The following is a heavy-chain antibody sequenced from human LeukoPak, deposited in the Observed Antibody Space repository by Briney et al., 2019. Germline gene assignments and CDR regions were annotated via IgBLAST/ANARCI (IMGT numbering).Heavy chain of an antibody. CDR2: ISDIGSI. D-gene: IGHD2-8*02. V-gene: IGHV4-59*08. J-gene: IGHJ4*02. CDR3: AGHHPRNTVDF. CDR1: GGSISSYY. Sequence: SETLSLTCTVSGGSISSYYWSWIRQPPGKGLEWIAYISDIGSINYNPSLKSRVTISLDTSKNQFSLQLSSVTAADTAVYYCAGHHPRNTVDFWGQGTVVSVSS.